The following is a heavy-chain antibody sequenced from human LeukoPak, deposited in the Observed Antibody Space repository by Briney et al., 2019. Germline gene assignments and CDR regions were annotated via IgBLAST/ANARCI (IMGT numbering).Heavy chain of an antibody. CDR1: GFTFSDYS. V-gene: IGHV3-23*01. Sequence: GGSLRLSCAASGFTFSDYSMNWVRQAPGKGLEWVSAISGSGGSTYYADSVKGRFTISRDNSKNTLYLQMNSLRAEDTAVYYCARDPQAYYFDYWGQGTLVTVSS. J-gene: IGHJ4*02. CDR2: ISGSGGST. CDR3: ARDPQAYYFDY.